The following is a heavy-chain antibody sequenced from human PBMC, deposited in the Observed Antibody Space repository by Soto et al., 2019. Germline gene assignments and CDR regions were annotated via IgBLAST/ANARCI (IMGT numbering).Heavy chain of an antibody. J-gene: IGHJ3*02. D-gene: IGHD3-22*01. CDR1: GFTFSSYS. CDR3: PRAGIYDSSGYYAFHM. CDR2: ISSSSYI. Sequence: EVQLVESGGGLVKPGGSLRLSCAASGFTFSSYSMNWVRQAPGKGLEWVSSISSSSYIYYADSVKGRFTISRDNAKNSLYLQMISLRAEDTAVYYCPRAGIYDSSGYYAFHMLGQVTMVTVSS. V-gene: IGHV3-21*01.